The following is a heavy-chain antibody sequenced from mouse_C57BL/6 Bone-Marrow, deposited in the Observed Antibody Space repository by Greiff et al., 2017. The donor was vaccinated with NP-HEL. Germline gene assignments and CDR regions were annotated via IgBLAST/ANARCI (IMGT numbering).Heavy chain of an antibody. Sequence: QVQLQQPGAELVRPGTSVKLSCKASGYTFTSYWMHWVKQRPGQGLEWIGVIDPSDSYTNYNQKFKGKATLTVDTSSSTAYMQLSRLTSEDSAVYYCARKDYYSNPFAYWGQGTLVTVSA. D-gene: IGHD2-5*01. CDR2: IDPSDSYT. CDR1: GYTFTSYW. J-gene: IGHJ3*01. CDR3: ARKDYYSNPFAY. V-gene: IGHV1-59*01.